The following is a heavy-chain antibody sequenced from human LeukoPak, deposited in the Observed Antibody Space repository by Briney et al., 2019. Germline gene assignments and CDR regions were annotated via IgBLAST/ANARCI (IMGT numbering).Heavy chain of an antibody. J-gene: IGHJ5*02. V-gene: IGHV4-34*01. Sequence: SETLSLTCAVYGGSFSGYYWSWIRQPPGKGLEWIGEINHSGSTNYNPSLKSRVTISVDTSKNQFSLKLSSVTAADTAVYYCAIQAPKGYYDYVWGSYNWFDPWGQGTLVTVSS. CDR3: AIQAPKGYYDYVWGSYNWFDP. CDR2: INHSGST. D-gene: IGHD3-16*01. CDR1: GGSFSGYY.